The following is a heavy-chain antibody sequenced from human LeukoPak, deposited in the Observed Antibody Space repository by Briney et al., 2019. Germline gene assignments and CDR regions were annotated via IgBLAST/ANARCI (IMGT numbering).Heavy chain of an antibody. CDR2: INHSGST. J-gene: IGHJ4*02. D-gene: IGHD6-19*01. CDR3: ARGYSSGWYYFDY. Sequence: PSETLSLTCAVYGGSFSGYYWSWIRQPPGKGLEWIGEINHSGSTNYNPSLKSRVTISVDTSKNQFSLKLSSVTAADTAVYYCARGYSSGWYYFDYWGQGTLVTVSS. V-gene: IGHV4-34*01. CDR1: GGSFSGYY.